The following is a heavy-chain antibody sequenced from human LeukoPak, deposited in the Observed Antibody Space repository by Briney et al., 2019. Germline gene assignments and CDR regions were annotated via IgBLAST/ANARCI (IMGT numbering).Heavy chain of an antibody. Sequence: GGSLRLSXVALAFSFETYWMSWVRQAPGKGPEWVANINEDGSEKHYVGSVRGRFTISRDNADNSLHLQMNSLRPEDMAVYYCARGETMDVWGKGTTVTVSS. CDR3: ARGETMDV. V-gene: IGHV3-7*01. D-gene: IGHD5-24*01. CDR2: INEDGSEK. J-gene: IGHJ6*03. CDR1: AFSFETYW.